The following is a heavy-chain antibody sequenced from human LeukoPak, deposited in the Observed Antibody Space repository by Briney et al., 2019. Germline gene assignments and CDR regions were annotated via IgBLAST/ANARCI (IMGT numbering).Heavy chain of an antibody. Sequence: ASVKVSCKASGGTFSSYAISWVRQAPGQGLEWMGRIIPILGIANYAQKFQGRVTITADKSTSTAYMELSSLRSEDTAVYYCASFADGGATVDYWGQGTLVTVSS. V-gene: IGHV1-69*04. J-gene: IGHJ4*02. CDR1: GGTFSSYA. D-gene: IGHD1-26*01. CDR3: ASFADGGATVDY. CDR2: IIPILGIA.